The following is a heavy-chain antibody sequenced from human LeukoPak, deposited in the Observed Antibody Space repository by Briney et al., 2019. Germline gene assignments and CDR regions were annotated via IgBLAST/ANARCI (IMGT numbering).Heavy chain of an antibody. J-gene: IGHJ4*02. D-gene: IGHD5-18*01. CDR2: IWYDGSNK. CDR1: GFTFSSYG. V-gene: IGHV3-33*01. CDR3: ARDQSTWILSGVDY. Sequence: GGSLRLSCAASGFTFSSYGIHWVRQAPGKGLEWVAVIWYDGSNKYYADSVKGRFTISRDNSKNTVYLQMNSQRADDTAVYYCARDQSTWILSGVDYWGQGTLATVSS.